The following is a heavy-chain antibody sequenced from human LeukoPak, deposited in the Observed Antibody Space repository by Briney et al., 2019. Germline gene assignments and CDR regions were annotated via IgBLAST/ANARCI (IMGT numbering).Heavy chain of an antibody. CDR3: AKAQAQLLSAVVDY. CDR1: GFTFDDYA. J-gene: IGHJ4*02. CDR2: ISWNSGSI. D-gene: IGHD2-2*01. Sequence: GGSLRLSCAASGFTFDDYAMHWVRQAPGKGLEWVSGISWNSGSIGYADSVKGRFTIYRDNAKNSLYLQMNSLRAEDTALYYCAKAQAQLLSAVVDYWGQGTLVTVSS. V-gene: IGHV3-9*01.